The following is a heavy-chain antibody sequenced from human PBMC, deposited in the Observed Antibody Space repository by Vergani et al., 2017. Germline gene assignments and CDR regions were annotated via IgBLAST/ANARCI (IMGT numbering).Heavy chain of an antibody. D-gene: IGHD3-10*01. Sequence: QVRLEESGPGLVKPSETLSLTCSVSGGSISSGDHCWTWIRQRPGKGLEWIGYIFYSGTTYDNPSLRSRLTISVDTSQNQFSLKLRSVTAADTAVYYCAVRPRVNLVGGEIVTKRTFDYWSQGSLVTVSS. CDR3: AVRPRVNLVGGEIVTKRTFDY. J-gene: IGHJ4*02. CDR1: GGSISSGDHC. V-gene: IGHV4-31*04. CDR2: IFYSGTT.